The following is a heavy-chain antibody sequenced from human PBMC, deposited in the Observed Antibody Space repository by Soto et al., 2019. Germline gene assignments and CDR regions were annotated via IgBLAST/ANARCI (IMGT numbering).Heavy chain of an antibody. D-gene: IGHD3-9*01. CDR3: SRGDPGRVFVWFHYYYYYMDV. J-gene: IGHJ6*03. V-gene: IGHV1-8*01. Sequence: QVQLVQSGAEVKKPGASVKVSCKASGYTFTSYDINWVRQATGQGLEWMGWMNPNSGNTGYAQKFQGRVTMTRNTSISTAYMELSSLRSEDTAVYYCSRGDPGRVFVWFHYYYYYMDVWGKGTTGTVSS. CDR1: GYTFTSYD. CDR2: MNPNSGNT.